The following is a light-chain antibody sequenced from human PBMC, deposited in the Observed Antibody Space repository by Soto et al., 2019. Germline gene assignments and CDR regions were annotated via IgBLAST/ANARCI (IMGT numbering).Light chain of an antibody. Sequence: EIVLTQSPGTLSLSPGERATISCRASQNVGRNYVAWYQQKPGQAPRLLIFAASGRVTGIPDRFSGSGSGTDFTLTITRLEPEDFALYFCQQHGSSPPYTFGQGTTREIK. CDR1: QNVGRNY. J-gene: IGKJ2*01. CDR3: QQHGSSPPYT. V-gene: IGKV3-20*01. CDR2: AAS.